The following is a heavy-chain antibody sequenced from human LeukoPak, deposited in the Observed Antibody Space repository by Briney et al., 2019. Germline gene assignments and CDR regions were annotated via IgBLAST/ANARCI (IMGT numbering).Heavy chain of an antibody. CDR3: ARGRGTVITGYYFDY. Sequence: GGSLRPSCAASGFTFSSYSIKWVRQVPGKGLEWVSYISSSSSTIYYADSLKGRFSISRDNAKISLYLQMNSLRAEDTAVYYCARGRGTVITGYYFDYWGQGTLVTVCS. D-gene: IGHD4-17*01. J-gene: IGHJ4*02. CDR2: ISSSSSTI. CDR1: GFTFSSYS. V-gene: IGHV3-48*04.